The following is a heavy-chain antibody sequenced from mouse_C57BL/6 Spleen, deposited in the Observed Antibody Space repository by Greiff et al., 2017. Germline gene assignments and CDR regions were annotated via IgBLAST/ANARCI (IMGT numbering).Heavy chain of an antibody. CDR2: ISSGGSYP. CDR1: GFTFSSYG. V-gene: IGHV5-6*01. J-gene: IGHJ2*01. Sequence: EVKVVESGGDLVKPGGSLKLSCAASGFTFSSYGMSWVRQTPDKRLEWVATISSGGSYPYYPDSVKGRFTISRDNAKNTLYLQMSSLKSEDTAMYYCAREAHFDYWGQGTTLTVSS. CDR3: AREAHFDY.